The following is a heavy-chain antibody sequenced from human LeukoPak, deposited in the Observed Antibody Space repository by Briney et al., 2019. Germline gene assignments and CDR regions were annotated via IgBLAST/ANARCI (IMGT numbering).Heavy chain of an antibody. V-gene: IGHV3-53*01. D-gene: IGHD3/OR15-3a*01. Sequence: PGRSLRLSCAASGFTVSSNYMSWVRQAPGKGLEWVSVIYSDGRTYYTDSVKGRFTISRDNPKNTVYLQMNSLRAEDTAMYYCARDTRDVDWTLGAFDIWGQGTKVTVSS. J-gene: IGHJ3*02. CDR2: IYSDGRT. CDR3: ARDTRDVDWTLGAFDI. CDR1: GFTVSSNY.